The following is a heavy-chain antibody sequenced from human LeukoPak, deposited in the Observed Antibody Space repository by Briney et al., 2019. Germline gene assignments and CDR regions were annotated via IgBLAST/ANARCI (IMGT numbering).Heavy chain of an antibody. Sequence: ASVKVSCKASGYTFTTSGINWVRQAPGQGLEWMGCINVYNGNTNYAQKFQGRITMTRDTSTNTAYMGLRSLKSDDTAVYYCARGLVIPAAMGEFDYWGQGTLIAVSS. J-gene: IGHJ4*02. CDR3: ARGLVIPAAMGEFDY. V-gene: IGHV1-18*01. CDR2: INVYNGNT. D-gene: IGHD2-2*01. CDR1: GYTFTTSG.